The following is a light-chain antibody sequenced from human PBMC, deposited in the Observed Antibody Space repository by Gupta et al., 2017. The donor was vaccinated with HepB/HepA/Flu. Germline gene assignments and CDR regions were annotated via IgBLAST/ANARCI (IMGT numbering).Light chain of an antibody. CDR3: QQYYSTPLT. CDR1: QSVLYPSNNKNY. V-gene: IGKV4-1*01. Sequence: DIVMTQFPDSLAVSLGERATINCESSQSVLYPSNNKNYLAWYQQKPGQPPKLLIYWASTRESGVPDRFSGSGSGTDFTLTISNLQAEDVAVYYCQQYYSTPLTFGGGAKVEIK. J-gene: IGKJ4*01. CDR2: WAS.